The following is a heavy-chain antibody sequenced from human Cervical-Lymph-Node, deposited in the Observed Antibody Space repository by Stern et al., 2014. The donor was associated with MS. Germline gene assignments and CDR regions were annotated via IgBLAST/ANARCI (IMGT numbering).Heavy chain of an antibody. V-gene: IGHV3-30-3*01. CDR2: LSNEGSKK. J-gene: IGHJ4*02. D-gene: IGHD2-15*01. Sequence: VQLAESGGGVVQPWRSLRLSCAASGFIFSSYAMHWVRHAPGKGLDWVAFLSNEGSKKFYSDPVQGRFTISRDNSNNTLYLQMNCLRPEDTAVYYCARDTCRGGGCYFRYWGQGILVTVSS. CDR3: ARDTCRGGGCYFRY. CDR1: GFIFSSYA.